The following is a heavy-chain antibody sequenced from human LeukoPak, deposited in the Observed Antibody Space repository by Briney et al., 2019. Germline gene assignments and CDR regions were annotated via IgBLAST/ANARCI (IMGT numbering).Heavy chain of an antibody. D-gene: IGHD1-26*01. CDR1: GFTFSSYG. Sequence: GGSLRLSCAASGFTFSSYGMHWVRQAPGKGLEWVAVISYDGSNKYYADSVKGRFTISRDNSKNTLYLQMNSLRAEDTAVYYCAKRITYSGSYRYYYYGMDVWGQGTTVTVSS. J-gene: IGHJ6*02. CDR3: AKRITYSGSYRYYYYGMDV. V-gene: IGHV3-30*18. CDR2: ISYDGSNK.